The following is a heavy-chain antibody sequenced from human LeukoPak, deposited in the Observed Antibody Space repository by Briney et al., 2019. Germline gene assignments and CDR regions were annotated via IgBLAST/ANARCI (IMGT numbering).Heavy chain of an antibody. CDR3: AHGAMYQLDY. CDR1: GFSFSSHG. Sequence: GGSLRLSCAASGFSFSSHGMSWVRQAPGKGLEWVSGIIGGAGSTYYADSVKGRFTISGDNSKNPLFLQMNSLRAEDTAVYYCAHGAMYQLDYWGQGTLVTVSS. D-gene: IGHD2-2*01. V-gene: IGHV3-23*01. CDR2: IIGGAGST. J-gene: IGHJ4*02.